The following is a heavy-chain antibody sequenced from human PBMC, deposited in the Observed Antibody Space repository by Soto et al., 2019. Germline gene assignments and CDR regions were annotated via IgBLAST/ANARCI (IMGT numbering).Heavy chain of an antibody. CDR1: GGSFSGYY. D-gene: IGHD2-2*01. J-gene: IGHJ3*02. CDR3: ARGRRFRCSSTSCPASAFDI. CDR2: INHSGST. Sequence: QVQLQQWGAGLLKPSETLSLTCAVYGGSFSGYYWSWIRQPPGKGLEWIGEINHSGSTNYNPSLKSRVTISVDTSKNQFSLKLSSVTAADTAVYYCARGRRFRCSSTSCPASAFDIWGQGTMVTVSS. V-gene: IGHV4-34*01.